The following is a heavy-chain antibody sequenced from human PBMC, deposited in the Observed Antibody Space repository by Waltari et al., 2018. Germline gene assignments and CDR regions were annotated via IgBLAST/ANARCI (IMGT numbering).Heavy chain of an antibody. Sequence: QVQLQESGPGLVKPSETLSLTCTVSGGSISSYYWSWIRQPPGKGLEWIGYIYYSGSTNYNPSLKSRVTISVDTSKNQFSLKLSSVTAADTAVYYCARSGSGSWGMFDYWGQGTLVTVSS. D-gene: IGHD2-15*01. V-gene: IGHV4-59*01. CDR1: GGSISSYY. J-gene: IGHJ4*02. CDR2: IYYSGST. CDR3: ARSGSGSWGMFDY.